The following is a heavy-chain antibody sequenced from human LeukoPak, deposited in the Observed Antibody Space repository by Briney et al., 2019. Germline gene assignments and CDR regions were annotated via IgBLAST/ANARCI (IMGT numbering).Heavy chain of an antibody. CDR1: GFTLPTYW. CDR2: INGDGSAT. J-gene: IGHJ4*02. Sequence: GGSLRLSCAASGFTLPTYWMHWVRQAPGEGLEWVARINGDGSATHYADSVKGRFTIPRDNAKNTLYLQMNSLRAEDTAVYYCARAPGGGYYGVWGQGTLVTVSS. CDR3: ARAPGGGYYGV. D-gene: IGHD3-22*01. V-gene: IGHV3-74*01.